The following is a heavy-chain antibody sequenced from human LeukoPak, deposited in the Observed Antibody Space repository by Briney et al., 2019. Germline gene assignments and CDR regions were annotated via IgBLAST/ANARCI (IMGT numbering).Heavy chain of an antibody. CDR3: AKDHTYYYDSSGYQSDY. Sequence: GGSLRPSCAVSGLTLSCYAMSSGRQAPGKGLEWVSAISGSGGSTYYADSVKGRFTIPRDNSKNTLYLQMNSLRAEDTAVYYCAKDHTYYYDSSGYQSDYCGQGSLVTASS. CDR2: ISGSGGST. CDR1: GLTLSCYA. D-gene: IGHD3-22*01. V-gene: IGHV3-23*01. J-gene: IGHJ4*02.